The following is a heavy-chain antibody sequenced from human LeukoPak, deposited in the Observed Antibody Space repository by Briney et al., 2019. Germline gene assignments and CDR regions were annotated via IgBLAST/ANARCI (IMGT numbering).Heavy chain of an antibody. D-gene: IGHD3-10*01. CDR3: ARDWLLWFGESRNDAFDI. CDR2: INPNSGGT. CDR1: GYTFTGYY. Sequence: VASVKVSCKASGYTFTGYYMHWVRQAPGQGLEWMGWINPNSGGTNYAQKFQGRVTMTRDTSISTAYMELSRLRAEDTAVYYCARDWLLWFGESRNDAFDIWGQGTMVTVSS. V-gene: IGHV1-2*02. J-gene: IGHJ3*02.